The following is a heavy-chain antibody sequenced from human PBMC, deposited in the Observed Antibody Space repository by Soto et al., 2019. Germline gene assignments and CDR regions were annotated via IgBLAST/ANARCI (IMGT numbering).Heavy chain of an antibody. CDR2: INHSGST. J-gene: IGHJ3*02. D-gene: IGHD4-17*01. Sequence: PSETLSLTCAVYGGSFRGYYWSWIRQPPGKGLEWIGEINHSGSTNYNPSLKSRVTISVDTSKNQFSLKLSSVTASDTAVYYCARGRKYGDNDAFDIWGQGTMVTVS. CDR1: GGSFRGYY. CDR3: ARGRKYGDNDAFDI. V-gene: IGHV4-34*01.